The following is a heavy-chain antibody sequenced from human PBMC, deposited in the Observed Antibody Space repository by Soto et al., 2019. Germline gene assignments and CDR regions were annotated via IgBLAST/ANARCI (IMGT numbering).Heavy chain of an antibody. J-gene: IGHJ5*02. Sequence: PSETLSLTCTVSGGSISSYYWSWIRQPPGKGLEWIGYIYYSGSTSYNPSLKSRVTISVDTSKNQFSLKLSSVTAADTAVYYCARGSIAYYDILTGYYPDSNWFDPWGQGTLVTVSS. CDR3: ARGSIAYYDILTGYYPDSNWFDP. CDR1: GGSISSYY. D-gene: IGHD3-9*01. CDR2: IYYSGST. V-gene: IGHV4-59*01.